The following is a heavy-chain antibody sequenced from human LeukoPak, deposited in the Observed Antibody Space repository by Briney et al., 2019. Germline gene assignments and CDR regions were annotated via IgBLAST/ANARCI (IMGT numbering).Heavy chain of an antibody. V-gene: IGHV3-20*04. CDR2: INWNGVAA. CDR3: ARDWRNYINF. D-gene: IGHD3-3*01. CDR1: GFRFEDYD. Sequence: GGSLRLSCEASGFRFEDYDMSWVRHAPGQGLEWVSGINWNGVAATYADSVRGRFTISRDNAKNSMYLQMNNLRLEDTAMYFCARDWRNYINFWGQGALVTVSS. J-gene: IGHJ4*02.